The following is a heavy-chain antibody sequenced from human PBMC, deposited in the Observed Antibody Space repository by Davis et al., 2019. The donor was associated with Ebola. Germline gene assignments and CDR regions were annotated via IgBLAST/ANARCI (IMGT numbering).Heavy chain of an antibody. CDR3: ARESGGGIDY. J-gene: IGHJ4*02. CDR1: GFNFGEYA. Sequence: PGGSLRPSCTASGFNFGEYALTWVRQTPRKGLEWVGFIRNKAYGGTTEYAASVKGRFTISRDDSGNIAYLQMNSLKIEDTAVYYCARESGGGIDYWGQGNLVTVSS. D-gene: IGHD1-26*01. V-gene: IGHV3-49*04. CDR2: IRNKAYGGTT.